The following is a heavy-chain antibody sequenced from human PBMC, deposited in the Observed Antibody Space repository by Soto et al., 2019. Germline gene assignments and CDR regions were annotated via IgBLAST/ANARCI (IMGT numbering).Heavy chain of an antibody. V-gene: IGHV3-21*01. Sequence: EVQVVESGGGLVKPGGSLRLCCTASGSTFSNYGMNWLRQAPGKGLEWVSSIDESGNYIYYADSVQGRFIISRDNVKNSLYLQMNSLRAEDTAVYFRARDESAGSSIRYWGQGTLVTVSS. CDR1: GSTFSNYG. D-gene: IGHD2-2*01. CDR2: IDESGNYI. CDR3: ARDESAGSSIRY. J-gene: IGHJ4*02.